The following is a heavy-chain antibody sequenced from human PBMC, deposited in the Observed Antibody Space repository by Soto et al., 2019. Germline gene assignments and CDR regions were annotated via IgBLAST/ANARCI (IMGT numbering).Heavy chain of an antibody. D-gene: IGHD3-10*01. CDR3: AREPHNYYGSGSYYNGNWFDP. Sequence: PSETLSLTCAVSGGSISSSNWLSWVRQPPGKGLEWIGEIYHSGSTNYNPSLKSRVTISVDKSKNQFSLKLSSVTAADTAVYYCAREPHNYYGSGSYYNGNWFDPWGQGTLVTVSS. CDR1: GGSISSSNW. CDR2: IYHSGST. V-gene: IGHV4-4*02. J-gene: IGHJ5*02.